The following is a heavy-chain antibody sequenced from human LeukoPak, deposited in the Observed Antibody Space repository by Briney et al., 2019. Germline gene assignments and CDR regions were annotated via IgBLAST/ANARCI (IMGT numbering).Heavy chain of an antibody. Sequence: SETLSLTCTVSAGSIGSYYWTWIRQPAGKGLEWIGRIYSSGSTYYNPSLKSRVAISLDTSKNQFSLKMTSVTAADTAVYYCARGREMTATPGHYSFDHWGQGSLVSVSS. J-gene: IGHJ4*02. D-gene: IGHD5-24*01. V-gene: IGHV4-4*07. CDR3: ARGREMTATPGHYSFDH. CDR2: IYSSGST. CDR1: AGSIGSYY.